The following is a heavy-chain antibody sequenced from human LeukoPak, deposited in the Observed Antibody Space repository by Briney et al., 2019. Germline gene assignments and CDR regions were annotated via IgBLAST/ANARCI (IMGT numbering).Heavy chain of an antibody. V-gene: IGHV3-48*04. CDR2: ISSSSSTI. Sequence: GGSLRLSCAASGFTFSSYSMNWVRQAPGKGLEWVSYISSSSSTIYYADSVKGRLTISRDNAKNSLYLQMNSLGAEDTAVYYCARSYYYDSSGYPNFDYWGQGTLVTVSS. J-gene: IGHJ4*02. CDR3: ARSYYYDSSGYPNFDY. CDR1: GFTFSSYS. D-gene: IGHD3-22*01.